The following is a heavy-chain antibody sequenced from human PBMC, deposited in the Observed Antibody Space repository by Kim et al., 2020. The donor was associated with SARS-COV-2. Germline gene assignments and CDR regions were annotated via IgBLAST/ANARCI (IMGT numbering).Heavy chain of an antibody. D-gene: IGHD3-22*01. CDR2: VYHSGST. J-gene: IGHJ4*02. V-gene: IGHV4-39*01. CDR3: ARLPHDSSGYVDC. Sequence: SDTLSLSCTVSGGSISNSFNYWGWIRQRPGKGLEWIGSVYHSGSTYDSPSLKSPVTVSVDTSKNQFSLKVTSVTAADTAVYFCARLPHDSSGYVDCWGQGILVTVSS. CDR1: GGSISNSFNY.